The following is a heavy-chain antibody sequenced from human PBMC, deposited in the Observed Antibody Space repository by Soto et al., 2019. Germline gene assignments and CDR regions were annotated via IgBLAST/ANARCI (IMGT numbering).Heavy chain of an antibody. D-gene: IGHD3-10*01. Sequence: SETLSLTCTVPGGSISSYYWSWIRQSPGKGLEWIGYIYYTGSTNYRPSLKSRVTISVDTSKNQFSLKLSSVTAADTAVYYCARIQPTDYYGSGSYHWFDPWGQGTLVTVSS. V-gene: IGHV4-59*08. CDR3: ARIQPTDYYGSGSYHWFDP. CDR2: IYYTGST. J-gene: IGHJ5*02. CDR1: GGSISSYY.